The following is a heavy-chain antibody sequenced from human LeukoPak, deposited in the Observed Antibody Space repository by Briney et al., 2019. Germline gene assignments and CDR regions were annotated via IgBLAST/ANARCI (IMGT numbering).Heavy chain of an antibody. D-gene: IGHD3-3*01. V-gene: IGHV3-21*01. Sequence: PGGSLRLSCAASGFTFSSYNMKWVRQAPGKGLEWVSSISSRSSYIFYADSVKGRFTISRDNAKKSLYLQMNSLRAEDTAVYYCASGVNCFDYWGEGTLVTVSS. CDR1: GFTFSSYN. J-gene: IGHJ4*02. CDR2: ISSRSSYI. CDR3: ASGVNCFDY.